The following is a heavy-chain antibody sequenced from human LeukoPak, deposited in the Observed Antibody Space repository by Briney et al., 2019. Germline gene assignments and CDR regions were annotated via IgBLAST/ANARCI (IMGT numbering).Heavy chain of an antibody. CDR2: INHSGST. V-gene: IGHV4-34*01. CDR1: GGSFSGYY. Sequence: SETLSLTCAVYGGSFSGYYWSWIRQPPGKGLEWIGEINHSGSTNYNPSLKSRVTISVDTSKNQFSLKLSSVTAADTAVYYCARSYSFILTGYYSAGWFDPWGQGTLVTVSS. CDR3: ARSYSFILTGYYSAGWFDP. D-gene: IGHD3-9*01. J-gene: IGHJ5*02.